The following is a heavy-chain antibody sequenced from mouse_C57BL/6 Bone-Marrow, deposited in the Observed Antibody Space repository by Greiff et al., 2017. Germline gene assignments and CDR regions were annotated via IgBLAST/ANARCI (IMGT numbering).Heavy chain of an antibody. CDR2: IHPNSGST. J-gene: IGHJ3*01. CDR1: GYTFTSYW. V-gene: IGHV1-64*01. D-gene: IGHD1-1*01. CDR3: ARGAYGSSSFAY. Sequence: VQLQQPGAELVKPGASVKLSCKASGYTFTSYWMHWVKQRPGQGLEWIGMIHPNSGSTNYNEKFKSKATLTVAKSSSTAYMQLSRLTSEDSAVYYCARGAYGSSSFAYWGQRALVTVSA.